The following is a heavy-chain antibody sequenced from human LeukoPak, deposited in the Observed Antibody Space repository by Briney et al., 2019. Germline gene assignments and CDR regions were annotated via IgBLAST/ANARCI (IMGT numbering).Heavy chain of an antibody. CDR3: ARASIAVAGTSAKAGTTEYFQH. D-gene: IGHD6-19*01. V-gene: IGHV1-69*06. J-gene: IGHJ1*01. CDR1: GGTFSSYA. Sequence: SVKVSFKASGGTFSSYAISWVRQAPGQGLEWMGRIIPIFGTANYAQKFQGRVTITADKSTSTAYMELSSLRSEDTAVYYRARASIAVAGTSAKAGTTEYFQHWGQGTLVTVSS. CDR2: IIPIFGTA.